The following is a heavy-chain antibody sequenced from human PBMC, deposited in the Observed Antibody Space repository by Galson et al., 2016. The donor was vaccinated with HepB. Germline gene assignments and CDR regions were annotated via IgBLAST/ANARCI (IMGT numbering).Heavy chain of an antibody. J-gene: IGHJ6*04. CDR2: INHSGST. CDR1: GGSFSGYY. CDR3: ARVMTTVRRRFGRTLTSYAMDV. D-gene: IGHD4-11*01. V-gene: IGHV4-34*01. Sequence: SETLSLTCAVYGGSFSGYYWSWIRQSPGKGLEWIGEINHSGSTNYNPSLNNQVTISVVASKNQFSLKMNAVTAADTAVYYCARVMTTVRRRFGRTLTSYAMDVWGKGTTVTVSS.